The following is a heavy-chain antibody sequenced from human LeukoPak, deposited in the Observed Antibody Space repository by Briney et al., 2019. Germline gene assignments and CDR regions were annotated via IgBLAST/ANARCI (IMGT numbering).Heavy chain of an antibody. Sequence: PGGSLRLSCAASGFTFSSYWMHWVRHAPGKGLVWVSRINSDGSSTSYADSVKGRFTISRDNAKNTLYLQMNSLRAEDTAVYYCARVGGGSPYAFDIWGQGTMVTVSS. CDR3: ARVGGGSPYAFDI. D-gene: IGHD1-26*01. CDR2: INSDGSST. V-gene: IGHV3-74*01. J-gene: IGHJ3*02. CDR1: GFTFSSYW.